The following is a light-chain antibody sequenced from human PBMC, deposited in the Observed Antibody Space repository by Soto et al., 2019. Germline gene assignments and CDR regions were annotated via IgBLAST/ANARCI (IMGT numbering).Light chain of an antibody. J-gene: IGLJ1*01. CDR1: NSHVGGYDF. V-gene: IGLV2-14*01. CDR2: DVS. Sequence: QSALAQPASVSGSPGQSIPISFTGTNSHVGGYDFVSWYQQHPGKAPKLMISDVSNRPSGGSNRFSGSKSGNTASLTISGLQAEDEADYYCSSYTSSQTYVFGTGTKLTVL. CDR3: SSYTSSQTYV.